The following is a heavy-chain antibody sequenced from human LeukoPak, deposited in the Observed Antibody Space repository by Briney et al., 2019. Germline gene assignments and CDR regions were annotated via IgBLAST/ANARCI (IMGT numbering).Heavy chain of an antibody. Sequence: GGSLRLSCAASGFTFSDYYMSWIRQAPGKGLEWVSYISSSGSTIYYADSVKGRFTISRDNSKNTLYLQMNSLRAEDTAVYYCAKVSGIAAAGSRQGFDYWGQGTLVTVSS. CDR2: ISSSGSTI. CDR3: AKVSGIAAAGSRQGFDY. CDR1: GFTFSDYY. D-gene: IGHD6-13*01. V-gene: IGHV3-11*01. J-gene: IGHJ4*02.